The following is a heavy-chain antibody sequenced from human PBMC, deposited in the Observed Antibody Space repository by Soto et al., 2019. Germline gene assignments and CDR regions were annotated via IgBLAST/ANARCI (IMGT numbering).Heavy chain of an antibody. J-gene: IGHJ4*02. V-gene: IGHV1-18*04. CDR3: ERDMGGYYFEPNDY. CDR2: ISAYNGNT. D-gene: IGHD3-22*01. Sequence: GASVKVSCKASCYTFASYAISWGRQAPGPGLEWMGWISAYNGNTSYAQKFQGRFTMTTDTPTATAYMELRSLRSEDTAVYYCERDMGGYYFEPNDYWGQGTLVTVSS. CDR1: CYTFASYA.